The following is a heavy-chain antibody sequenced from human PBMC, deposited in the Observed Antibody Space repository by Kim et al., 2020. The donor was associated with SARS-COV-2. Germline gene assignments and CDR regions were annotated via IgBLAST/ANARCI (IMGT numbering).Heavy chain of an antibody. V-gene: IGHV4-59*01. CDR3: ARSAGRGSCRQVDY. J-gene: IGHJ4*02. CDR1: GDSISYYY. Sequence: SETLSLTCTVSGDSISYYYCSWIRQVPGKGLEWLGYIYYGGATEYNPSLKGRVSISFDTSKNESSLELTSVTAADTAIYYCARSAGRGSCRQVDYWGRGT. CDR2: IYYGGAT. D-gene: IGHD6-13*01.